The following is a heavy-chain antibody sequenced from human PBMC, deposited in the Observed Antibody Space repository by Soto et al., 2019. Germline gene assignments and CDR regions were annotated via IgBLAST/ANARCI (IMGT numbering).Heavy chain of an antibody. V-gene: IGHV3-53*01. Sequence: GGSLRLSCAAAGFTVSSNYMTWVRQAPGEGLEWVSVIYSGGATYYADSVKGRFTLSRDNSKNTLYLQMNILRAEDTAVYYCARGFNWLDYWGQGTLVTVSS. D-gene: IGHD1-20*01. CDR1: GFTVSSNY. CDR3: ARGFNWLDY. J-gene: IGHJ4*02. CDR2: IYSGGAT.